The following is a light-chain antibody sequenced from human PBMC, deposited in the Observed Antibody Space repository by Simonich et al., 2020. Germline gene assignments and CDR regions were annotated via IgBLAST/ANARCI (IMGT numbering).Light chain of an antibody. V-gene: IGKV1-9*01. CDR3: QQLNSYPVT. J-gene: IGKJ5*01. CDR2: AAS. CDR1: QGISSH. Sequence: DIQLTQSPSFLSAYVRDRVTITCRASQGISSHLAWYQQTPGKAPKLLIYAASTLKSCVPSRFSGRGSGTAFTLTISSLQPEDFATYYCQQLNSYPVTVGQGTRLEIK.